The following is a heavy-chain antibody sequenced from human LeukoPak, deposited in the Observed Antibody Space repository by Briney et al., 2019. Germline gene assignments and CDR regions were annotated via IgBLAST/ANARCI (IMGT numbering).Heavy chain of an antibody. CDR1: GYSFTSYW. J-gene: IGHJ5*02. CDR2: IDPSESYT. D-gene: IGHD3-10*01. V-gene: IGHV5-10-1*01. Sequence: GESLKISCKGSGYSFTSYWISWVRQMPGKGLEWMGRIDPSESYTNYSPSFQGHVTISADKSTSTAYLQWSSLKASDTAMCYCARHLDPYYFGSGSYYLKGWFDPWGQGTLVTVSS. CDR3: ARHLDPYYFGSGSYYLKGWFDP.